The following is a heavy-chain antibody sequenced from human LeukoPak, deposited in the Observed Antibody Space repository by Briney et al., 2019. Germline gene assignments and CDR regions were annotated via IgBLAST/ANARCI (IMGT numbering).Heavy chain of an antibody. CDR1: GYTFTGYY. V-gene: IGHV1-2*02. CDR2: INPNSGGT. D-gene: IGHD4-11*01. CDR3: ARAALTSVTAYYYYYYMDV. J-gene: IGHJ6*03. Sequence: GASVKVSCKASGYTFTGYYMHWVRQAPGQGLEWMGWINPNSGGTSYAQKFQGRVTMTRDTSTSTVYMELSSLRSEDTAVYYCARAALTSVTAYYYYYYMDVWGKGTTVTVSS.